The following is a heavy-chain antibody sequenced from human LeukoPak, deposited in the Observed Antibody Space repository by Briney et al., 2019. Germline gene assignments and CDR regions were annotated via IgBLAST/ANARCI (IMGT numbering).Heavy chain of an antibody. D-gene: IGHD2-15*01. CDR1: GYTFTSYG. CDR3: ARVVAATSWFDP. V-gene: IGHV1-69*13. J-gene: IGHJ5*02. Sequence: ASVKVSCKASGYTFTSYGISWVRQAPGQGLEWMGGIIPIFGTANYAQKFQDRVTITADESTSTAYMELSSLRSEDTAVYYCARVVAATSWFDPWGQGTLVTVSS. CDR2: IIPIFGTA.